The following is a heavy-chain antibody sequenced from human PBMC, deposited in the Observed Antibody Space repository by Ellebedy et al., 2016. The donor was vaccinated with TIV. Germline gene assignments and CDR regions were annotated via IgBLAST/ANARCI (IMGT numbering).Heavy chain of an antibody. D-gene: IGHD6-13*01. CDR3: ARDLPPLAAAGIDP. V-gene: IGHV1-2*02. CDR2: INPNSGGT. J-gene: IGHJ5*02. CDR1: GGTFSSYA. Sequence: ASVKVSXKASGGTFSSYAISWVRQAPGQGLEWMGWINPNSGGTNYAQKFQGRVTMTRDTSISTAYMELSRLRSDDTAVYYCARDLPPLAAAGIDPWGQGTLVTVSS.